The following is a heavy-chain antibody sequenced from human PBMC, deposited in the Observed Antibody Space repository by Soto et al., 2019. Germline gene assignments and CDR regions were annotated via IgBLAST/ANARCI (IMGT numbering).Heavy chain of an antibody. CDR2: ISGSGGST. CDR3: AKDRGFSGDPFVS. V-gene: IGHV3-23*01. J-gene: IGHJ4*02. CDR1: GFTFSSNG. D-gene: IGHD2-21*02. Sequence: GGSLRLSCAASGFTFSSNGMSWVRQSPGKGLEWVSVISGSGGSTFYADSVKGRFTISRDNSKNTVHLQMNSLRAEDTAVYYCAKDRGFSGDPFVSWGQVHPATVSS.